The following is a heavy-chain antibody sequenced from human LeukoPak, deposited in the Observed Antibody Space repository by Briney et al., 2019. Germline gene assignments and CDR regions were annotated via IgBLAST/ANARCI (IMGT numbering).Heavy chain of an antibody. CDR1: GYTFTDYY. V-gene: IGHV1-2*06. J-gene: IGHJ4*02. CDR2: INPNSGGT. CDR3: ARDLSGYYDSSAYYHASDY. D-gene: IGHD3-22*01. Sequence: ASVKVSCTASGYTFTDYYMHWVRQAPGQGLEWMGRINPNSGGTNYAQKFQGRVTMTRDTSISTAYMDLSRLRSDDTAVFYCARDLSGYYDSSAYYHASDYWGQGTLVTVSS.